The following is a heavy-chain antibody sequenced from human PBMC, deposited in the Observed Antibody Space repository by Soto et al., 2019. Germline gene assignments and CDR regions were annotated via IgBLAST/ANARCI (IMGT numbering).Heavy chain of an antibody. J-gene: IGHJ6*03. CDR2: ISGSGGST. Sequence: PGGSLRLSCAASGFTFSSYAMSWVRQAPEKGLEWVSAISGSGGSTYYADSVKGRFTISRDNSKNTLYLQMNSLRAEDTAVYYCAKGLTPIYYYYYMDVWGKGTTVSVSS. CDR1: GFTFSSYA. CDR3: AKGLTPIYYYYYMDV. D-gene: IGHD2-15*01. V-gene: IGHV3-23*01.